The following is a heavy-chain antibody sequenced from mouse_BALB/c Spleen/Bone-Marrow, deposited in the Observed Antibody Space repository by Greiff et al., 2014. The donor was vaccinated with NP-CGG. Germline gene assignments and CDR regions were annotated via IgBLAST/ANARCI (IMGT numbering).Heavy chain of an antibody. CDR2: IDPANGNT. Sequence: EVQLQQSGAELVKPGASVKLSCTASGFNIKDTYMHWVKQRPEQGLEWIGRIDPANGNTKYDPKFQGKATITADTSSNTAYLQLSSLTSEDTAVYYCASYYYGSSSFADWGQGTLVTVSA. J-gene: IGHJ3*01. CDR3: ASYYYGSSSFAD. CDR1: GFNIKDTY. D-gene: IGHD1-1*01. V-gene: IGHV14-3*02.